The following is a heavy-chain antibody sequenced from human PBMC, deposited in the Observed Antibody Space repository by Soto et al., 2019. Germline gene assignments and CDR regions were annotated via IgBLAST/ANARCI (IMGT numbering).Heavy chain of an antibody. CDR2: IIPILGIA. J-gene: IGHJ5*02. Sequence: AVKVSCKASGGTFSSYTISWVRQAPGQGREWMGRIIPILGIADYAQKFQGRVTITTDKSASTAYMELSSIRSEDTAVYYCARDPEAAAGSGDWFDPWGQGTPVTAS. D-gene: IGHD6-13*01. V-gene: IGHV1-69*04. CDR1: GGTFSSYT. CDR3: ARDPEAAAGSGDWFDP.